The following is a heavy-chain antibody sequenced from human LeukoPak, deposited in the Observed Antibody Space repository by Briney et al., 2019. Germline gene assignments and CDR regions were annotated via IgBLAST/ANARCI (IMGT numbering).Heavy chain of an antibody. J-gene: IGHJ5*02. V-gene: IGHV1-46*01. D-gene: IGHD3-22*01. CDR1: GYTFTSYY. CDR3: ARAGRRYYDSSGPGTWFDP. Sequence: ASVKVSCKASGYTFTSYYMHWVRQAPGQGLEWMGIINPSGGSTSYAQKFQGRVTMTRDTSTSTVYMELSSLRSEDTAVYYCARAGRRYYDSSGPGTWFDPWGQGTLVTVSS. CDR2: INPSGGST.